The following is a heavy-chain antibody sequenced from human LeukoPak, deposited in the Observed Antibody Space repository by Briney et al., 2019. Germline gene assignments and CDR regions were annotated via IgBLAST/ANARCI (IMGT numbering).Heavy chain of an antibody. Sequence: GGSLRLSCAASGFTFSSYEMNWVRQAPGKGLEWVSYISSSGSTIYYADSVKGRFTISRDNAKNSLYLQMNSLSAEDTAVYYCARDVGGYDSDYWGRGTLVTVSS. CDR3: ARDVGGYDSDY. V-gene: IGHV3-48*03. J-gene: IGHJ4*02. CDR2: ISSSGSTI. D-gene: IGHD5-12*01. CDR1: GFTFSSYE.